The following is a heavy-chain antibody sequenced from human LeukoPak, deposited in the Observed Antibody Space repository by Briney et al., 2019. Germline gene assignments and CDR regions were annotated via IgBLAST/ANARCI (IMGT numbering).Heavy chain of an antibody. V-gene: IGHV3-53*05. Sequence: PGGSLRLSCAASGFTVSSNYMSWVRQAPGRGLEWVSLTYSGGSTDYADSVKGRFSISRDNSMNTLYLQMKSLRPEDTAVYYCASPGPGGAAAGLFDYWGQGTLVTVSS. CDR3: ASPGPGGAAAGLFDY. D-gene: IGHD6-13*01. CDR1: GFTVSSNY. CDR2: TYSGGST. J-gene: IGHJ4*02.